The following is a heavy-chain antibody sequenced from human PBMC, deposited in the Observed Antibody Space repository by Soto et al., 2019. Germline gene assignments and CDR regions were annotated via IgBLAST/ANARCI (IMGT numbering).Heavy chain of an antibody. CDR2: LYWDDDK. D-gene: IGHD3-16*01. CDR3: AHKAYGFSWAVDY. J-gene: IGHJ4*02. Sequence: QITLKESGPTLVKPTQTLTLTCSFSGFSLSTNGVGVGWIRQPPGKALEPLALLYWDDDKRYSTSLKTRLTITQDTAKTQVVLTTNNMDPVDTATYYCAHKAYGFSWAVDYWGPGALVTVSS. V-gene: IGHV2-5*02. CDR1: GFSLSTNGVG.